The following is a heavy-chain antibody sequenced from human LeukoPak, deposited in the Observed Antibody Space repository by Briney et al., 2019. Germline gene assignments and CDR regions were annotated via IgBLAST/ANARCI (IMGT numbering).Heavy chain of an antibody. CDR2: MNPNSGNT. V-gene: IGHV1-8*01. Sequence: ASVKVSCKASRYTFTSYDINWVRQATGQGLEWMGWMNPNSGNTGYAQKFQGRVTTTRNTSISTAYMELSSLRSEDTAVYYCARDYRERGYSYGLVDYWGQGTLVTVSS. CDR3: ARDYRERGYSYGLVDY. D-gene: IGHD5-18*01. CDR1: RYTFTSYD. J-gene: IGHJ4*02.